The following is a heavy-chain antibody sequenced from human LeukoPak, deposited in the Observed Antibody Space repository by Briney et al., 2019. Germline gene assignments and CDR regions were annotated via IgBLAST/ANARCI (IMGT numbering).Heavy chain of an antibody. D-gene: IGHD3-10*01. CDR2: ISSGSSTI. CDR3: ARDIYGSGSYYRYFDY. J-gene: IGHJ4*02. Sequence: PGGSLRLSCAASGFTFSSYSMNWVRQAPGKGLEWVSYISSGSSTIYYADSVKGRFTISRDNAKNSLYLQMNSLRAEDTAFYYCARDIYGSGSYYRYFDYWGQGTLVTVSS. CDR1: GFTFSSYS. V-gene: IGHV3-48*01.